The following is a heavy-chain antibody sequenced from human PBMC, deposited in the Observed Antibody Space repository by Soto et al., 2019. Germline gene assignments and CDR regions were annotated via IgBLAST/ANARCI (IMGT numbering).Heavy chain of an antibody. J-gene: IGHJ4*02. CDR1: GGSFSGYY. D-gene: IGHD5-18*01. V-gene: IGHV4-34*01. CDR2: INHSGST. CDR3: ARGSTATGKNDY. Sequence: SETLSLTCAVYGGSFSGYYWSWIRQPPGKGLEWIGEINHSGSTNYNPSLKSRVTISVGTSKNQFSLKLSSVTAADTAVYYCARGSTATGKNDYWGQGTLVTVSS.